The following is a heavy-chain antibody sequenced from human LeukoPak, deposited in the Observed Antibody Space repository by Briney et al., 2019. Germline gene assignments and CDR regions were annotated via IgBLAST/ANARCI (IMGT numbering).Heavy chain of an antibody. CDR2: IMSSNRNI. CDR3: ATTRAPSNGRVLYYMDV. Sequence: PGRSLRLSCAASGFSFGSDSMNWVRQAPGKALEWVSSIMSSNRNIYYADSVKGRFTISRENDKNSLYLPLSSLTAEDTAVYYCATTRAPSNGRVLYYMDVWGKGSTVTVSS. CDR1: GFSFGSDS. J-gene: IGHJ6*03. V-gene: IGHV3-21*01. D-gene: IGHD3-3*01.